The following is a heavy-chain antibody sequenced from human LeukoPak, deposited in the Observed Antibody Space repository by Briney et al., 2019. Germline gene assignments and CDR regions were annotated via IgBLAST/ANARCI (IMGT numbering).Heavy chain of an antibody. Sequence: GGSLRLSCAASGFTFSSYGMHWVRQDPGKGLEWVSAISGSGGSTYYADSVKGRFTISRDNSKNTLYLQMNSLRAEDTAVYYCAKFSHIVVVVAALDYWGQGTLVTVSS. D-gene: IGHD2-15*01. CDR2: ISGSGGST. J-gene: IGHJ4*02. CDR1: GFTFSSYG. V-gene: IGHV3-23*01. CDR3: AKFSHIVVVVAALDY.